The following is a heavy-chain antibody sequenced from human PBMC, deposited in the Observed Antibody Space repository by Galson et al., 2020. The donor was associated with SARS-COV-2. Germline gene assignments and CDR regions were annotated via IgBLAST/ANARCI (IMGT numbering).Heavy chain of an antibody. CDR1: GYSFTSYW. J-gene: IGHJ4*02. V-gene: IGHV5-51*01. Sequence: GESLKISCKGSGYSFTSYWIGWVRQMPGKGLEWMGIIYPGDSDTRYSPSFQGQVTISADKSISTAYLQWSSLKASDTAMYYCARQLGIAVAGGGTIDDYWGQGTLVTVSS. D-gene: IGHD6-19*01. CDR3: ARQLGIAVAGGGTIDDY. CDR2: IYPGDSDT.